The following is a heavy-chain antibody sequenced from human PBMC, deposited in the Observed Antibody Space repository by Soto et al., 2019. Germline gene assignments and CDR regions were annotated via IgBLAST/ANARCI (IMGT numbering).Heavy chain of an antibody. CDR1: GFTFSSYE. CDR3: ERQGESGSYSGXVVES. Sequence: RLSCAACGFTFSSYEMNWVSQAPGKGLEWGSYISSSGSTIYYVDSVKCRFTISRENDRNSLYLQMKSMRAEDKAVYYCERQGESGSYSGXVVESWGPRARVTV. CDR2: ISSSGSTI. D-gene: IGHD1-26*01. J-gene: IGHJ4*02. V-gene: IGHV3-48*03.